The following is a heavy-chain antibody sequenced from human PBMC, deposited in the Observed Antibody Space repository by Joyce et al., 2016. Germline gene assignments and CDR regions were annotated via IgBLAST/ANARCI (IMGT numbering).Heavy chain of an antibody. V-gene: IGHV3-11*06. Sequence: QVQLVESGGGLVKPGGSLTLSCTASGFSLNDFFMAWLRQAPGKGLEGRSYISFTSGYSNYADSGRGRFTISRDNTQNSLFLQMNSLTVEDTAIYYCAKVGATRPALYYFDHWGMGTPVTVSS. CDR2: ISFTSGYS. CDR3: AKVGATRPALYYFDH. D-gene: IGHD3-10*01. CDR1: GFSLNDFF. J-gene: IGHJ4*02.